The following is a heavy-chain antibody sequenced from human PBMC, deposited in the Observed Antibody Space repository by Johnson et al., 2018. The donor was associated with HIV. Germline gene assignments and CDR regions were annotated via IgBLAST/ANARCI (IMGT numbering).Heavy chain of an antibody. V-gene: IGHV3-9*01. CDR2: ISWNSGSI. CDR1: GFTFDDYA. Sequence: VHLVESGGGVVQPGRSLRLSCAASGFTFDDYAMHWVRQAPGKGLEWVSGISWNSGSIGYADSVKGRFTISRDNAKNSLYLQMNSLRAEDTAVYYCAKDRTGFDAFDIWGQGTMVTVSS. D-gene: IGHD1-1*01. CDR3: AKDRTGFDAFDI. J-gene: IGHJ3*02.